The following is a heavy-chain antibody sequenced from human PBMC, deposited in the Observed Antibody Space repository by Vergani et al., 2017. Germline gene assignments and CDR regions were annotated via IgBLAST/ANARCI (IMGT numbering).Heavy chain of an antibody. D-gene: IGHD3-3*01. CDR1: GFTFSPYA. CDR3: AKSFDFWSNYSPDXFHH. CDR2: ITGRGDRT. Sequence: EVQLLETGGGLVQPGGSLRLSCAASGFTFSPYAMNWVRQAPGKGLEWVSSITGRGDRTYYADSVKGRFTISRDNSKNTLYLQMNSPRAEDTAVYYCAKSFDFWSNYSPDXFHHWGQGTLITVSS. V-gene: IGHV3-23*01. J-gene: IGHJ1*01.